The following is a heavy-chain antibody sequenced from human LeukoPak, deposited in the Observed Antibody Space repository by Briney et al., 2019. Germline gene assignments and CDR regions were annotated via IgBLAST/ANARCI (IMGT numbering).Heavy chain of an antibody. Sequence: WASVKVSCKTSGGTFSSYAISWVRQAPGQGLEWMGRIIPILGIANYAQKFQGRVTITADKSTSTAYMELSSLRSEDTAVYYCARGGQWLVYFDYWGQGTLVTVSS. D-gene: IGHD6-19*01. CDR3: ARGGQWLVYFDY. CDR2: IIPILGIA. J-gene: IGHJ4*02. CDR1: GGTFSSYA. V-gene: IGHV1-69*04.